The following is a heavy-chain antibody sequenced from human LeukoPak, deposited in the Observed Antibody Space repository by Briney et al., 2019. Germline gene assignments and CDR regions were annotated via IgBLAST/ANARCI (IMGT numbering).Heavy chain of an antibody. D-gene: IGHD5-18*01. V-gene: IGHV3-21*01. CDR2: TSSSSSYI. CDR3: ARAGDTAMVTPR. Sequence: GGSLRLSCAASGFTFSSYSMNWVRQAPGKGLEWVSCTSSSSSYIYYADSVKGRFTISRDNAQNSLYLQMNSLRAEDTAVYYCARAGDTAMVTPRWGQGTLVTVSS. J-gene: IGHJ4*02. CDR1: GFTFSSYS.